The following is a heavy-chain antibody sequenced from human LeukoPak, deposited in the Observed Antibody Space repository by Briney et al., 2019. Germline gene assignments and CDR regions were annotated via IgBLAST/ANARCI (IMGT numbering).Heavy chain of an antibody. Sequence: SGPTLVKPTQTLTLTCTFSGFSLSTSGVGVGWIRQPPGKALEWLALIYWDDDKRYSPSLKSRLTITKDTSKNQVVLTMTNMDPVDTATYYCAHSTQLQIWFPRGFGRDYYYYYMDVWGKGTTVTVSS. D-gene: IGHD3-10*01. CDR2: IYWDDDK. CDR1: GFSLSTSGVG. V-gene: IGHV2-5*02. J-gene: IGHJ6*03. CDR3: AHSTQLQIWFPRGFGRDYYYYYMDV.